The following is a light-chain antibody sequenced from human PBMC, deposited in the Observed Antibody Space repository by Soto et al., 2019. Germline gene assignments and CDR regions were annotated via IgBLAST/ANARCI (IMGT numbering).Light chain of an antibody. Sequence: EIVLTQSPVTLSLSPGERATLSCRASQSVDNYLAWYQQKPGQAPRLLIYDASNRVTGIPARFSGSGSGTDFTLTISSLEPEDFAVYYCQQRSIWPPYTFGQGTKLEIK. J-gene: IGKJ2*01. CDR1: QSVDNY. CDR3: QQRSIWPPYT. V-gene: IGKV3-11*01. CDR2: DAS.